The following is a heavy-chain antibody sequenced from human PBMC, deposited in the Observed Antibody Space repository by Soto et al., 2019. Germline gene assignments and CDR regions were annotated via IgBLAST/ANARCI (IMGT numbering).Heavy chain of an antibody. CDR1: GFTFRNYE. CDR2: ISSSGITT. V-gene: IGHV3-48*03. CDR3: ARYGTRADW. J-gene: IGHJ4*02. Sequence: EVQLVESGGGFVQPGGSLRLSCAASGFTFRNYEMNWVRKAPGKGLEWVSYISSSGITTYYADFAAGRFTISRDTAKESLYLHLNSLRVEDTAVYYCARYGTRADWWGLGTQVTVSS. D-gene: IGHD1-1*01.